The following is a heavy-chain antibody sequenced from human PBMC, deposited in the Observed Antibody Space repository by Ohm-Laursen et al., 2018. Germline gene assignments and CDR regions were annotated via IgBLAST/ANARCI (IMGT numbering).Heavy chain of an antibody. CDR3: ARYNIGSWFDP. CDR2: IYASGTT. CDR1: GGAISSYY. D-gene: IGHD1-14*01. V-gene: IGHV4-4*07. Sequence: TLSLTCSISGGAISSYYWSWIRQPAGKGLEWIGRIYASGTTYYNPSLTSRVTMSLDTSKNQFSLKLSSVTAADTDVYYCARYNIGSWFDPWGQGTLVTVSS. J-gene: IGHJ5*02.